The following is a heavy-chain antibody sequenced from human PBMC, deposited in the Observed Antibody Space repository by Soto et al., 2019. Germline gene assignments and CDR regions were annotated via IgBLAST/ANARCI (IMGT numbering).Heavy chain of an antibody. Sequence: VQLLESGGGLVQPGGSLRLSCAASGFSFSTYPMSWVRQAPGKGLEWVSAISGSGGSTYYADSVKGRFTSSRDNSKNTLYLQMNSLRAEDADVYYCAKTKLYYDFWSGYFDWGQGTLVIVSS. CDR1: GFSFSTYP. D-gene: IGHD3-3*01. V-gene: IGHV3-23*01. CDR2: ISGSGGST. CDR3: AKTKLYYDFWSGYFD. J-gene: IGHJ4*02.